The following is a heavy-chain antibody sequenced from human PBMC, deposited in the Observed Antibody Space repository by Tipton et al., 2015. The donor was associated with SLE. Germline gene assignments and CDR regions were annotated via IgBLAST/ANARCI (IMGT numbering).Heavy chain of an antibody. Sequence: GSLRLSCVASGFSVSSEYMSWVRQAPGKGLEWISVISGNGYTDYTDSVRGRFTISRDNAKNSLYLQMDSLRAEDTAVYYCARDLAWRSSRDAFDIWGHGTMVTVSS. CDR3: ARDLAWRSSRDAFDI. J-gene: IGHJ3*02. D-gene: IGHD6-13*01. CDR2: ISGNGYT. V-gene: IGHV3-66*01. CDR1: GFSVSSEY.